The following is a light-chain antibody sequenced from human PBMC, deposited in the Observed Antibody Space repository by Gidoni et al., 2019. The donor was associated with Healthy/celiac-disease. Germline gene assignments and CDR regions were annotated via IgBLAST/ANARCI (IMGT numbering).Light chain of an antibody. CDR3: QSYDSSLSCSLVV. J-gene: IGLJ2*01. Sequence: QSVLTQPPSVSGAPGQRVTISCTGSSSNIGAGYDVHWYQQLPVTAPKLLIYGNSNRPSGVPDRFSGSKSGTSASLAITGLQADDEADYYCQSYDSSLSCSLVVFGGGTKLTVL. V-gene: IGLV1-40*01. CDR1: SSNIGAGYD. CDR2: GNS.